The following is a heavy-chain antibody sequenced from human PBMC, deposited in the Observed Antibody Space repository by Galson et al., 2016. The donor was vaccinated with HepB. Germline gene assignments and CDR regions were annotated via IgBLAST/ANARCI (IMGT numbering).Heavy chain of an antibody. Sequence: SLRLSCAASGFIFSTYAMNWVRQAPGKGLEWVSSIRGSGGGIDYADSVKGRFTISRDNSKNTLYLQMSSLRAEDTALDYCAKERGSRITMVRGVLDAFDIWGQGTMVTVSS. J-gene: IGHJ3*02. CDR2: IRGSGGGI. CDR1: GFIFSTYA. V-gene: IGHV3-23*01. CDR3: AKERGSRITMVRGVLDAFDI. D-gene: IGHD3-10*01.